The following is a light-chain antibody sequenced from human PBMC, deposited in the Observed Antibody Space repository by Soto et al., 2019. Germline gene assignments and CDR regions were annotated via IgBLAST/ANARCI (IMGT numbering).Light chain of an antibody. V-gene: IGKV3-15*01. CDR3: QQYNNWPLT. Sequence: EIVMTQSPATLSVSPGERATLSCRASQSVNSDLAWYQQKPGQAPRLLIYGASTRATGIPGRFSGSGSGTEFTLTISSLQSEDFAVYYCQQYNNWPLTFGGGTQVDVK. CDR1: QSVNSD. J-gene: IGKJ4*01. CDR2: GAS.